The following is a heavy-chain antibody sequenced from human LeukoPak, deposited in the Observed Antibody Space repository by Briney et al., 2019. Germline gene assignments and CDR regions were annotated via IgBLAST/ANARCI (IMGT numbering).Heavy chain of an antibody. D-gene: IGHD3-22*01. CDR2: IKQDGSEK. J-gene: IGHJ4*02. Sequence: GGSLRLSCAASGFTLSSYWMSWVRQAPGKGLEWVANIKQDGSEKYYVDSVKGRFTISRDNAKNSLYLQMNSLRAEDTAVYYCARDPSGGYYFDYWGQGTLVTVSS. V-gene: IGHV3-7*03. CDR3: ARDPSGGYYFDY. CDR1: GFTLSSYW.